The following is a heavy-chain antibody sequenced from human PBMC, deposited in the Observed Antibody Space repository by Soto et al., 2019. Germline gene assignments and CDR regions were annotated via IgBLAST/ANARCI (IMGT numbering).Heavy chain of an antibody. J-gene: IGHJ3*02. Sequence: GGSLRLSCAASGFTFSSYAMSWVRQAPGKGLKWVSAISGSGGSTYYADSVKGRFTISRDNSKNTLYLQMNSLRAEDTAVYYCAKDLHLGESPDAFDIWGQGTMVTVSS. CDR1: GFTFSSYA. V-gene: IGHV3-23*01. CDR2: ISGSGGST. D-gene: IGHD3-16*01. CDR3: AKDLHLGESPDAFDI.